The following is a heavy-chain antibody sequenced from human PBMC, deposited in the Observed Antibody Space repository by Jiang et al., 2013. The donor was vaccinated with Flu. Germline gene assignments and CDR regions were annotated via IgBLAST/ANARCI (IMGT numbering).Heavy chain of an antibody. J-gene: IGHJ4*02. V-gene: IGHV5-51*01. D-gene: IGHD6-19*01. CDR2: IYPGDSDT. CDR3: ARAGVNHY. Sequence: EWMGIIYPGDSDTRYSPSFQGQVTISADKSISTAYLQWSSLKASDTAMYYCARAGVNHYWGQGTLVTVSS.